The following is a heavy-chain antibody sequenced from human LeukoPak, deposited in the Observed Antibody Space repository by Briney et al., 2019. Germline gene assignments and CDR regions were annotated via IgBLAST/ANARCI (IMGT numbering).Heavy chain of an antibody. J-gene: IGHJ4*02. D-gene: IGHD6-19*01. CDR3: ATPRDSSGWYGFDY. CDR2: ISSSSSDK. Sequence: GGSLRLSCAASGFTSSSYIMNWVRQAPGKGLEWVSDISSSSSDKNYASSVKGRFTISRDNAKNSLYLQMNSLRVEDTAVYYCATPRDSSGWYGFDYWGQGTLVTVSS. V-gene: IGHV3-21*05. CDR1: GFTSSSYI.